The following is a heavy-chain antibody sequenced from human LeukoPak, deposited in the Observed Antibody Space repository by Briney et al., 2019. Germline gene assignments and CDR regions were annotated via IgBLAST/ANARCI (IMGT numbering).Heavy chain of an antibody. CDR2: IRSNANSYAT. J-gene: IGHJ4*02. CDR3: TRPGGPDYYDSSGYYC. V-gene: IGHV3-73*01. D-gene: IGHD3-22*01. Sequence: AGSLRLSCAASGFTFSSSAMHWVRQASGKGLEWVWRIRSNANSYATAYAASVKGRFTISRDDSKNKAYLQMNSLKTEDTAVYYCTRPGGPDYYDSSGYYCWGQGTLVTVSS. CDR1: GFTFSSSA.